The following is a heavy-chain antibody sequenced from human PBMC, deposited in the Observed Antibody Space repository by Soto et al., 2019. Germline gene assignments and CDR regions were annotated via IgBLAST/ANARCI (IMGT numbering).Heavy chain of an antibody. CDR1: GYSFTSYY. CDR3: ARDLRPMDHLGYYYYCMDV. CDR2: INPSGGST. V-gene: IGHV1-46*01. J-gene: IGHJ6*02. Sequence: VSVKVSCKASGYSFTSYYMHWVRQAPGQGLEGMGIINPSGGSTRYAQKFQGRVTMTRDTSRSTVYMELSSLRSGDTAVYYCARDLRPMDHLGYYYYCMDVWGQGTTVTFSS. D-gene: IGHD3-16*01.